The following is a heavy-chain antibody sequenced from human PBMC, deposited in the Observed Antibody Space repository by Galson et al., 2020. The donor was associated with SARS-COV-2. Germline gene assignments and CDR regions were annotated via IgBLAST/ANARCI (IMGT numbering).Heavy chain of an antibody. D-gene: IGHD6-6*01. V-gene: IGHV3-23*01. CDR2: ISGSGGST. CDR1: GFTFSSYA. CDR3: AQHGSSVSYYYMDV. J-gene: IGHJ6*03. Sequence: GGSLRLSCAASGFTFSSYAMSWVRQAPGKGLEWVSAISGSGGSTYYADSVKGRFTISRDNSKNTLYLQMNSLRAEDTAVYYCAQHGSSVSYYYMDVWGKGTTVTVSS.